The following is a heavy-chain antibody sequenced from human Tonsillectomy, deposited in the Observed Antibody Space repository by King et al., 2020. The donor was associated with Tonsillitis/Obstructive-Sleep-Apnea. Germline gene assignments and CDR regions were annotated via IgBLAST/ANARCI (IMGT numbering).Heavy chain of an antibody. CDR1: GFTFSSYA. J-gene: IGHJ4*02. CDR3: AKGPKIAVAGTAFDY. Sequence: VQLVESGGGLVQPGGSLRLSCAASGFTFSSYAMTWVRQATGKGLEWVSAISGSGGTTYYADSVKGRFTISRDNSKNTLYLQMNSLRAEDTAVYYCAKGPKIAVAGTAFDYWGQGTLVTVSS. CDR2: ISGSGGTT. V-gene: IGHV3-23*04. D-gene: IGHD6-19*01.